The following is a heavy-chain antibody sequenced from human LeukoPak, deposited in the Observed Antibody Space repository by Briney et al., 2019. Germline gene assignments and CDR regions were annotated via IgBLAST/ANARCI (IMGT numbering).Heavy chain of an antibody. CDR2: ISYDGSNK. V-gene: IGHV3-30*03. CDR3: ARDPVITTGLDY. J-gene: IGHJ4*02. CDR1: GFTFSSYG. D-gene: IGHD3-22*01. Sequence: PGGSLRLSCAASGFTFSSYGMHWVRQAPGKGLEWVAVISYDGSNKYYADSVKGRFTISRDNSKNTLYLQMNSLRAEDTAVYYCARDPVITTGLDYWGQGTLVTVSS.